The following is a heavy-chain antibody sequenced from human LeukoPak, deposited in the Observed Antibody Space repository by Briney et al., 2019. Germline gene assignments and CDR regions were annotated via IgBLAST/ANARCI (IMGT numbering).Heavy chain of an antibody. CDR3: ARWNRLIDF. Sequence: SETLSLTCAVYGGSFSGYYWSWIRQPPGKGLEWIGEINHSGSTNYNPSLKSRVTISVDTSKNHFSLKLSSVTAADTAVYYCARWNRLIDFWGQGTLVTVSS. J-gene: IGHJ4*02. D-gene: IGHD1-1*01. CDR1: GGSFSGYY. V-gene: IGHV4-34*01. CDR2: INHSGST.